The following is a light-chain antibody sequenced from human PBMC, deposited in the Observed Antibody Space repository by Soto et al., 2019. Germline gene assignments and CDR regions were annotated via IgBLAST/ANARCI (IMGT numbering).Light chain of an antibody. V-gene: IGLV2-14*01. Sequence: QSALTQPASVSGSPGQSITLSCTGTTSDLGRYKFVSWYQQYPGKAPRLMMYVVSNRPSGVSNRFSGSKSGNTASLTISGLQAEDEAIYYCSSSTNTSTLMIFGGGTKLTVL. CDR1: TSDLGRYKF. J-gene: IGLJ2*01. CDR2: VVS. CDR3: SSSTNTSTLMI.